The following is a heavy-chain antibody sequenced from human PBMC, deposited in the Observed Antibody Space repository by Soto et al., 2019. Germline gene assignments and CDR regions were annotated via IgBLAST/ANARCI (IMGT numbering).Heavy chain of an antibody. CDR1: GITFGSRA. CDR2: IGTAGDT. D-gene: IGHD6-19*01. V-gene: IGHV3-13*01. CDR3: ARGAGDSSGWYWFDP. J-gene: IGHJ5*02. Sequence: EVQLLESGGDLIQPGGSLRLSCVASGITFGSRAMSWVRQAPGEGLEWVSTIGTAGDTYYPGSVKGRFTISRENAKNSLYLQMNSLRAGDTAVYYCARGAGDSSGWYWFDPWGQGTLVTVSS.